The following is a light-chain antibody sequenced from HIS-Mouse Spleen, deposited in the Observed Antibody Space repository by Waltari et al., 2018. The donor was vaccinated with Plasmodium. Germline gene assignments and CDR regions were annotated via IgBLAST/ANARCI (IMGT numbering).Light chain of an antibody. J-gene: IGLJ2*01. Sequence: QSALTQPRSVSGSPGQSVTISCTGPSSDVGGYNYVSWYQPHPGKAPKLMIYDVSKRPSGVPDRFSGSKSGNTASLTISGLQAEDEADYYCCSYAGSYTRVFGGGTKLTVL. CDR1: SSDVGGYNY. CDR3: CSYAGSYTRV. CDR2: DVS. V-gene: IGLV2-11*01.